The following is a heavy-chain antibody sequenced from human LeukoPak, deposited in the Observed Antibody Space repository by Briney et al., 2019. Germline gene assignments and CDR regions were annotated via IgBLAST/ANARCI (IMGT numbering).Heavy chain of an antibody. J-gene: IGHJ3*02. CDR3: ARLTGYRIESAFDI. V-gene: IGHV4-59*01. D-gene: IGHD3-9*01. CDR2: IYYSGST. CDR1: GGSISSYY. Sequence: PSETLSLTCTVSGGSISSYYWSWIRQPPGKGLEWIGYIYYSGSTNYSPSLKSRVTISVDTSKNQFSLKLSSVTAADTAVYYCARLTGYRIESAFDIWGQGTMVTVSS.